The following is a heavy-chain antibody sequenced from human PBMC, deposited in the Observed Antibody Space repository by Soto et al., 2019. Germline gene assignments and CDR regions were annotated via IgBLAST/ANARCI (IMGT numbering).Heavy chain of an antibody. CDR1: GGSFSGYY. J-gene: IGHJ6*03. D-gene: IGHD2-15*01. CDR2: INHSGST. Sequence: SETLSLTCAVYGGSFSGYYWSWIRQPPGKGLEWIGEINHSGSTNYNPSLKSRVTISVDTSKNQFSLKLSSVTAADTAVYYCARAIGGPGDYYYYYYMDVWGKGTTVTVSS. CDR3: ARAIGGPGDYYYYYYMDV. V-gene: IGHV4-34*01.